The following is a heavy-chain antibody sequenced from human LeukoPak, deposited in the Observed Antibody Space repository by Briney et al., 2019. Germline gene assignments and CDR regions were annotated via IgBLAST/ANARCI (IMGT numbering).Heavy chain of an antibody. Sequence: PSETLSLTCTVSGGSISSYYWSWIRQPAGKGLEWIGRIYTSGSTNYNPSLKSRVTMSVDTSKNQFSLKLSSVTAADTAVYYCARAIRYLRDSSGYYVDADDALDIWGQGTMVTVSS. CDR3: ARAIRYLRDSSGYYVDADDALDI. CDR2: IYTSGST. J-gene: IGHJ3*02. CDR1: GGSISSYY. V-gene: IGHV4-4*07. D-gene: IGHD3-22*01.